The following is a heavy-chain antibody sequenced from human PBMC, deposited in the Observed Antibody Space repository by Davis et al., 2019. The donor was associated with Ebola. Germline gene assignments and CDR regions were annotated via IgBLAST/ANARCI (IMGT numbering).Heavy chain of an antibody. V-gene: IGHV1-18*01. CDR1: GYTFTSYG. J-gene: IGHJ6*02. CDR2: ISAYNGNT. D-gene: IGHD3-3*01. CDR3: AREITIFGVGYYYGMDV. Sequence: ALVKVSCKASGYTFTSYGISWVRQAPGQGLEWMGWISAYNGNTNYAQKLQGRVTMTTDTSTSTAYMELRSLRSDDTAVYYCAREITIFGVGYYYGMDVWGQGTTVTVSS.